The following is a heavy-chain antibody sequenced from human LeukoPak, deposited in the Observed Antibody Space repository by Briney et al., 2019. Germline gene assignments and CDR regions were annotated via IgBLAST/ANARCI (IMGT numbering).Heavy chain of an antibody. CDR1: GFTFSSYW. D-gene: IGHD5-12*01. V-gene: IGHV3-74*01. CDR3: AIVATMNNFDY. CDR2: INSDGSST. Sequence: GGSLRLSCAASGFTFSSYWMHWVRQAPGKGLVWVSRINSDGSSTSYADSVKGRFTISRDNAKNTLYLQMNSLRAEDTAVYYCAIVATMNNFDYWGQGTMVTVSS. J-gene: IGHJ3*01.